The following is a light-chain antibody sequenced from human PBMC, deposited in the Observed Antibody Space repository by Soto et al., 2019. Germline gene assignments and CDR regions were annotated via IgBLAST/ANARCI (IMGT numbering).Light chain of an antibody. V-gene: IGKV1-5*01. J-gene: IGKJ1*01. CDR3: QQYHSDTWT. Sequence: SCVVARLIVTCWASQNIERWQAWYQQKPGKAPKLLLYDVSTLERGVPSRFSGSGSATEFTLTISDLQPDEFATYYCQQYHSDTWTFGQGSKVDIK. CDR1: QNIERW. CDR2: DVS.